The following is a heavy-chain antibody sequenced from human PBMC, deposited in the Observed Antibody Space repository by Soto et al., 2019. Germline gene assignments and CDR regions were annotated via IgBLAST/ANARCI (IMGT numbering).Heavy chain of an antibody. CDR3: TRDLTGSYYFDY. V-gene: IGHV3-21*01. CDR2: ISSSASSI. CDR1: GFTFSSYN. Sequence: NPGGSLRLSCVASGFTFSSYNMNWVRQAPGKGLEWISSISSSASSIYYADSVKGRFTISRDNAKNSLYLQMNSLRAEDTAVYYCTRDLTGSYYFDYWAQGTLVTVSS. J-gene: IGHJ4*02.